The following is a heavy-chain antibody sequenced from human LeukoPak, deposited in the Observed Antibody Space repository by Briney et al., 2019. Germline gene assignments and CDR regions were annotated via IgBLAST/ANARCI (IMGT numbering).Heavy chain of an antibody. V-gene: IGHV1-18*01. CDR3: ARVPEFYYGSGSYYGYYMDV. CDR2: ISAYNGNT. CDR1: GYTFTSYG. Sequence: ASVKVSCKASGYTFTSYGISWVRQAPGQGLEWMGRISAYNGNTNYAQKLQGRVTMTTDTSTSTAYMELRSLRSDDTAVYYCARVPEFYYGSGSYYGYYMDVWGKGTTVTVSS. J-gene: IGHJ6*03. D-gene: IGHD3-10*01.